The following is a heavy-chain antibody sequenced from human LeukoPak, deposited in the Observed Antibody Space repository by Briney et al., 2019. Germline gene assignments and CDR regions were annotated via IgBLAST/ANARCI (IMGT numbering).Heavy chain of an antibody. V-gene: IGHV4-39*07. CDR3: AREANYYGSGSYFEGTLDY. CDR1: GGSISSSSYY. CDR2: NSGST. J-gene: IGHJ4*02. Sequence: PSETLSLTCTVSGGSISSSSYYWGWIRQPPGKGLEWIGSNSGSTYYNPSLKSRVTISVDTSKNEFSLKLTSVTAADTAVYYCAREANYYGSGSYFEGTLDYWGQGSLVTVSS. D-gene: IGHD3-10*01.